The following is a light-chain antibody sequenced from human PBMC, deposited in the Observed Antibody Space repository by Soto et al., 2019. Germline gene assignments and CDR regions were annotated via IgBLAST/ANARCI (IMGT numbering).Light chain of an antibody. CDR2: AAS. CDR3: QPSYSTPRT. V-gene: IGKV1-39*01. Sequence: DIQMTQSPSSLSASVGDRVTITFRASQSISNYLNWYQQKPGKAPKLLMFAASSLYSGVPSTFSGGGSCTDFNPTISSLQTKDFATYYYQPSYSTPRTFGQGTKVEIK. J-gene: IGKJ1*01. CDR1: QSISNY.